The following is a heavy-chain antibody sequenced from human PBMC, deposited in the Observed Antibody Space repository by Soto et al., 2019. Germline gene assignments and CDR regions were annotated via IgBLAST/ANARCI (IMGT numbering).Heavy chain of an antibody. CDR1: GGSISSSY. CDR3: ARSVVHQWLVHDAFDI. J-gene: IGHJ3*02. CDR2: VYYSGTT. D-gene: IGHD6-19*01. V-gene: IGHV4-59*01. Sequence: GPGPGLDSETLSLTCTVSGGSISSSYWSWIRQPPGEGLECIAYVYYSGTTNYNPSLESRVTISIDTSKNQFSLRLTSVTAADTAVYYCARSVVHQWLVHDAFDIWGQGTLVT.